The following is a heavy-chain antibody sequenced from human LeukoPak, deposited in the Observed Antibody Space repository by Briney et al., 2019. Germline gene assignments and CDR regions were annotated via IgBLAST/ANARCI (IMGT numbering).Heavy chain of an antibody. CDR1: GFTFSSYG. CDR3: AKAAKWKGVAGTDY. V-gene: IGHV3-30*18. J-gene: IGHJ4*02. D-gene: IGHD6-19*01. CDR2: ISYDGSNK. Sequence: PGGSLRLSCAASGFTFSSYGMHWVRQAPGKGLEWVAVISYDGSNKYYADSVKGRFTISRDNSKNTLYLQMNSLRAEDTAVYYCAKAAKWKGVAGTDYWGQGTLVTVSS.